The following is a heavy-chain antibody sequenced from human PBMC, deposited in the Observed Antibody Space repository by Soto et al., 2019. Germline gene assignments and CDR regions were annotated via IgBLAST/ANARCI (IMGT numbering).Heavy chain of an antibody. CDR2: IYTSGTT. CDR1: GDSISSYF. J-gene: IGHJ4*02. CDR3: ARESGSYRSFDY. Sequence: PSETLSLTCNVSGDSISSYFWSWIRQPAGKGLEWIGRIYTSGTTNYNPSLKSRVTMSLDTSKSQFSLNLSSVTAADTALYYCARESGSYRSFDYWGQGTLVTV. D-gene: IGHD3-16*02. V-gene: IGHV4-4*07.